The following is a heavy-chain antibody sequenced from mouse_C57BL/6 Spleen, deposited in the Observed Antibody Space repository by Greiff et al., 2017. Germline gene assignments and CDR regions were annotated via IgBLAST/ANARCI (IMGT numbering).Heavy chain of an antibody. CDR2: IWSDGST. Sequence: VKLVESGPGLVAPSQSLSITCTVSGFSLTSYGVHWVRQPPGKGLEWLVVIWSDGSTTYNSALKSRLSISKDNSKSQVFLKMNSLQTDDTAMYYCARQITTVVAEGTSYYAMDYWGQGTSVTVSS. J-gene: IGHJ4*01. CDR1: GFSLTSYG. CDR3: ARQITTVVAEGTSYYAMDY. D-gene: IGHD1-1*01. V-gene: IGHV2-6-1*01.